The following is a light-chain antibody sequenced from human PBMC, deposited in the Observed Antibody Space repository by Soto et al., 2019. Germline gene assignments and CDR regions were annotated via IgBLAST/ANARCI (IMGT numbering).Light chain of an antibody. V-gene: IGLV2-14*01. CDR2: EVS. CDR1: SSDVGGYNY. Sequence: ALTQSASVSGSPGQSITISCTGTSSDVGGYNYVSWYQQHPGKAPKLMIYEVSNRPSGVSNRFSGSKSGNTASLTISGLQAEDEADYYCSSYSSSSTLYVFGTGTKLTVL. J-gene: IGLJ1*01. CDR3: SSYSSSSTLYV.